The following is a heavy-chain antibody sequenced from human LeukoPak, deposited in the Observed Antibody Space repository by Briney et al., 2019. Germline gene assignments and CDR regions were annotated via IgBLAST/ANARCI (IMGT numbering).Heavy chain of an antibody. CDR3: ATDSSSGSYYRFDY. CDR1: GYTFTGYY. CDR2: FDPEDGET. Sequence: ASVKVSCKASGYTFTGYYMHWVRQAPGKGLEWMGGFDPEDGETIYAQKFQGRVTMTEDTSTDTAYMELSSLRSEDTAVYYCATDSSSGSYYRFDYWGQGTLVTVSS. V-gene: IGHV1-24*01. D-gene: IGHD1-26*01. J-gene: IGHJ4*02.